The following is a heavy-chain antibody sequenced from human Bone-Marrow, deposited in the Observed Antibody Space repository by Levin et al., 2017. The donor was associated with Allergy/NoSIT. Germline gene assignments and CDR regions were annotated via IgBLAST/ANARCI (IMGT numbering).Heavy chain of an antibody. CDR2: ITYDGSFR. D-gene: IGHD3-10*01. J-gene: IGHJ6*02. V-gene: IGHV3-30-3*01. CDR1: GFTFSSYA. Sequence: GESLKISCAASGFTFSSYAMHWVRQAPGKGLEWVAIITYDGSFRFYGHSVEGRFTVSRDNSKTTMFLQMNNLRTYDTAVYFCARDWGSGEGGFEYGMDVWGQGTTVTVSS. CDR3: ARDWGSGEGGFEYGMDV.